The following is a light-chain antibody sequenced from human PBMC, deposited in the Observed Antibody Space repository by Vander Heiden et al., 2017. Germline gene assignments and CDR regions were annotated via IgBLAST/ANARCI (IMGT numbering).Light chain of an antibody. CDR1: QGIRHD. CDR2: AAS. Sequence: DIQMTQSPSSLSASVGDSVNITCRASQGIRHDLGWYQQKPGKAPKRLIYAASSLQSGAPSRFSGSGSGTEFTLTISSLQPEDFATYYWLQHNSYFTFGQGTRLEIK. J-gene: IGKJ5*01. CDR3: LQHNSYFT. V-gene: IGKV1-17*01.